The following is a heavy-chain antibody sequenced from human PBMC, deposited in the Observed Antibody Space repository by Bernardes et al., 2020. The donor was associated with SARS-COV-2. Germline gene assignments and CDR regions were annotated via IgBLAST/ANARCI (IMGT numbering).Heavy chain of an antibody. CDR2: IYYSGST. Sequence: SETLYLTCTVSGGSINSTSYCWGWIRQPPGKGLEWIATIYYSGSTFYTPSIKSRVTLSVDTSKNQFSLKLSSVTAADTAVYYCARQATTVTTRGLYYYGMDGWGQGTTVTVSS. V-gene: IGHV4-39*01. D-gene: IGHD4-17*01. CDR1: GGSINSTSYC. J-gene: IGHJ6*02. CDR3: ARQATTVTTRGLYYYGMDG.